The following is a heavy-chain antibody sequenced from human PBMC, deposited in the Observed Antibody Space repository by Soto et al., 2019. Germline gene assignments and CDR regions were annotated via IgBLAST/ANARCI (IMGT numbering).Heavy chain of an antibody. V-gene: IGHV1-18*01. CDR3: AREGIEVPGTIYYFDY. CDR1: GYTFTSYG. Sequence: ASVKVSCKASGYTFTSYGISWVRQAPGQGLEWMGWISAYNGNTNYAQKLQGRVTMTTDTSTSTAYMELRSLRSDDTAVYYCAREGIEVPGTIYYFDYWGQGNLVTVSS. CDR2: ISAYNGNT. J-gene: IGHJ4*02. D-gene: IGHD6-19*01.